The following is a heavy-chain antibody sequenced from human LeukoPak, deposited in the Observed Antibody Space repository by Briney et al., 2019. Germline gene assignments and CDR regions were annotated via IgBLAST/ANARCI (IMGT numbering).Heavy chain of an antibody. D-gene: IGHD6-13*01. CDR1: IGSISSGVYY. Sequence: SQTLSLTSTISIGSISSGVYYWRWIRQHPGKGLEWIGDIYYSRSTYYNPSLKSRVTISVDTSKNQFSLKLSSVTAADTAVYYCARAIGLAAARTWSIALWGRGTLVTVSS. CDR3: ARAIGLAAARTWSIAL. CDR2: IYYSRST. J-gene: IGHJ4*02. V-gene: IGHV4-31*02.